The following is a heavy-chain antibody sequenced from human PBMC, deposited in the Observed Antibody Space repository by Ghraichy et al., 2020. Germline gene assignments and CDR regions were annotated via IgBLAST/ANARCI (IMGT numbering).Heavy chain of an antibody. Sequence: ASVKVSCKASGDTFTSHDINWVRQATGQGLEWMGWMNPNSGNTGYTQKFQGRVTMTRNTSISTAYMELSSLRSEDTAVYYCARGALYYGMDVWGQGTTVTVSS. CDR1: GDTFTSHD. J-gene: IGHJ6*02. CDR2: MNPNSGNT. CDR3: ARGALYYGMDV. V-gene: IGHV1-8*01.